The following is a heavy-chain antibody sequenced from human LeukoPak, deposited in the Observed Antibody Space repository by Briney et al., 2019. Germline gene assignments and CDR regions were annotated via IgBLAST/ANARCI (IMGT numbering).Heavy chain of an antibody. J-gene: IGHJ4*02. Sequence: SPTLSLTCAVSGGSISSGGYSWRWIRQQPGKGVGLFADIYHSGSPYYNPSLQSHVTISVDRSKNQFSLKLSSVAAADTAVYYCARGGDSSSRYFEYWGQGTLVTVSS. CDR1: GGSISSGGYS. D-gene: IGHD6-13*01. V-gene: IGHV4-30-2*01. CDR3: ARGGDSSSRYFEY. CDR2: IYHSGSP.